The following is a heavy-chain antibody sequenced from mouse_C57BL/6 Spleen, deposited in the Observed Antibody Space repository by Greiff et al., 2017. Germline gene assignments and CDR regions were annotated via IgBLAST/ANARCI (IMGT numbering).Heavy chain of an antibody. CDR2: IHPNSGST. CDR3: ARSDYGNYGAMDY. CDR1: GYTFTSYW. D-gene: IGHD2-1*01. V-gene: IGHV1-64*01. Sequence: QVQLKQPGAELVKPGASVKLSCKASGYTFTSYWMPWVKQRPGQGLEWIGMIHPNSGSTNYNEKFKSKATLTVDKSSSTAYMQLSSLTSEDSAVYYCARSDYGNYGAMDYWGQGTSVTVSS. J-gene: IGHJ4*01.